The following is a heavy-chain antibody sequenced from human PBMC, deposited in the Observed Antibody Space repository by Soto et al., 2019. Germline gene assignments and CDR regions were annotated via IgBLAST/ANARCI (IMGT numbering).Heavy chain of an antibody. CDR2: IYYSGST. D-gene: IGHD3-10*01. J-gene: IGHJ6*02. CDR3: ARSRITMVRGVIMDYYYGMDV. V-gene: IGHV4-39*01. Sequence: SETLSLTCTVSGGSISSYYWGWIRQPPGKGLEWIGSIYYSGSTYYNPSLKSRVTISVDTSKNQFSLKLSSVTAADTAVYYCARSRITMVRGVIMDYYYGMDVWGQGTTVTVSS. CDR1: GGSISSYY.